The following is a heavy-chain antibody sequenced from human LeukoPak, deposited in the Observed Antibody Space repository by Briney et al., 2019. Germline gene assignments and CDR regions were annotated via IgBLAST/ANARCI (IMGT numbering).Heavy chain of an antibody. J-gene: IGHJ3*02. CDR2: IYYSGST. CDR3: ARRDYYDSSGFAFDT. Sequence: SETLSLTCTVSGGSISSSSYYWGWIRQPPGKGLEWIGSIYYSGSTYYNPSLKSRVTISVDTSKNQFSLKLSSVTAADTAVYYCARRDYYDSSGFAFDTWGQGTMVTVSS. D-gene: IGHD3-22*01. CDR1: GGSISSSSYY. V-gene: IGHV4-39*01.